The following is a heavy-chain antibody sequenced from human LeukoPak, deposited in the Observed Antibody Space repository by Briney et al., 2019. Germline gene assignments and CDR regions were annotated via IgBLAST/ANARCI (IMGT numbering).Heavy chain of an antibody. CDR1: GFTFSSYS. CDR3: ARVQYYYDSSGQQIDY. J-gene: IGHJ4*02. CDR2: ISSSSSYI. V-gene: IGHV3-21*06. Sequence: GGSLRLSGAASGFTFSSYSMNWVRQAPGKGLEWVSCISSSSSYIYYADSVKGRFTISRDNAKNSLYLQMNSLRAEDTAVYYCARVQYYYDSSGQQIDYWGQGTLVTVSS. D-gene: IGHD3-22*01.